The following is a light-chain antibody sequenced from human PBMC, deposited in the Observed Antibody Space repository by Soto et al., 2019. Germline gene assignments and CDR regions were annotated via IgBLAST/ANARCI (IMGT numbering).Light chain of an antibody. CDR3: QQYNSWPPSIT. CDR2: GAS. V-gene: IGKV3-15*01. Sequence: ERVMTQSPATLSVSPGERATLSCRASESVRTNLAWYQQRPGQSPRLLIYGASTRASGVPARFSGSGSGTELTLTISSLQSEDFAVYYCQQYNSWPPSITFGQGTRLEIK. CDR1: ESVRTN. J-gene: IGKJ5*01.